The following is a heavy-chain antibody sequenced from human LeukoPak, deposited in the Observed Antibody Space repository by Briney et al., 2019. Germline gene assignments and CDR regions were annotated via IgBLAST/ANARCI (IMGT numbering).Heavy chain of an antibody. V-gene: IGHV3-23*01. J-gene: IGHJ3*01. CDR2: ISGSGGST. Sequence: GGSLRLSCAASGFTFSTYAMNWVRQTPGKGLEWVSGISGSGGSTYYADSVKGRFTISRDNAKNSLYLQMNSLRAEDTAVYYCARDQWLSDVWGQGTMVTVSS. CDR1: GFTFSTYA. D-gene: IGHD3-16*02. CDR3: ARDQWLSDV.